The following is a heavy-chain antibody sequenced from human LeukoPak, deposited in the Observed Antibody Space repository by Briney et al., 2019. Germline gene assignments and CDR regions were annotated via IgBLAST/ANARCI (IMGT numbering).Heavy chain of an antibody. V-gene: IGHV3-30*18. Sequence: GRTLRLSCAASRFTFKSYCIHWVRQAPAKGLEWVAVISYDGSNKYYADSVKGRFTISRDNSKNTLYLQMNSLRAEDTAVYYCANLGWYFDYWGQGTLVTVSS. CDR1: RFTFKSYC. CDR2: ISYDGSNK. D-gene: IGHD2-15*01. J-gene: IGHJ4*02. CDR3: ANLGWYFDY.